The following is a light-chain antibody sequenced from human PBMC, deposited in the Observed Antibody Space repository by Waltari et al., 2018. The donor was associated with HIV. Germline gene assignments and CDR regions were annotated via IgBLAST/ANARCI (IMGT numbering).Light chain of an antibody. J-gene: IGLJ3*02. CDR1: SRDVGSYNL. CDR3: CSYAGSSTWV. Sequence: QSALTQPASVSGSPGQSITISCTGTSRDVGSYNLVSWYQQHPGKAPKLMIYEVSKRPSGVSNRFSGSKSGNTASLTISGLQAEDEADYYCCSYAGSSTWVFGGGTKLTVL. CDR2: EVS. V-gene: IGLV2-23*02.